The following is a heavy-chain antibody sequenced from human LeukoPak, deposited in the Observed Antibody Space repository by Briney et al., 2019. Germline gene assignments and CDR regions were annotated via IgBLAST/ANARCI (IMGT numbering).Heavy chain of an antibody. CDR1: GFTFSSYA. CDR3: AKAPGSSWYPIDY. CDR2: ISGSGGST. Sequence: GGSLRLSCAASGFTFSSYAISWVRQAPGKGLEWVSAISGSGGSTYYADSVKGRFTISRDNSKNTLYLQMNSLRAEDTAVYYCAKAPGSSWYPIDYWGQGTLVTVSS. D-gene: IGHD6-13*01. V-gene: IGHV3-23*01. J-gene: IGHJ4*02.